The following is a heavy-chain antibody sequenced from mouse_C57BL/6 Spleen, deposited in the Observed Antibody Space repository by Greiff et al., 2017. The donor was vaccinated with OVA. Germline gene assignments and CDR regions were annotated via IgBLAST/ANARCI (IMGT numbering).Heavy chain of an antibody. D-gene: IGHD1-1*01. Sequence: EVKVVESGGGLVKPGGSLKLSCAASGFTFSDYGLHWVRQAPEKGLEWVAYISSGSSTTHYADTVKGRFTISRDNAKNTLFLQMTSLRSENTAMYYCEGEIDYHSSSLDYWGQGTTLTVSS. CDR3: EGEIDYHSSSLDY. J-gene: IGHJ2*01. CDR2: ISSGSSTT. V-gene: IGHV5-17*01. CDR1: GFTFSDYG.